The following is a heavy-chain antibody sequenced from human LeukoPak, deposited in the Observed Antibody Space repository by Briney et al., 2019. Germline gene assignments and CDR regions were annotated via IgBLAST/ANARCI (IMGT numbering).Heavy chain of an antibody. J-gene: IGHJ5*02. CDR2: IYYSGST. CDR1: GGSLSSYY. CDR3: ARLLGYCSGGSCYPRWFAP. D-gene: IGHD2-15*01. Sequence: SETLSLTCTVSGGSLSSYYWSWVRQPPGKGLEWIGYIYYSGSTHYNPSLKSRVTISVDTSKNQFSLKLTSVTAADTAVYYCARLLGYCSGGSCYPRWFAPWGQGTLVTVSS. V-gene: IGHV4-59*08.